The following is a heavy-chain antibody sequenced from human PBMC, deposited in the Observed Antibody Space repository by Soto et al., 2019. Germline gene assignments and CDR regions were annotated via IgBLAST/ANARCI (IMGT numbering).Heavy chain of an antibody. J-gene: IGHJ4*02. CDR3: ARLPYYYNTSGYPVGNYFDS. CDR2: IIHSEST. D-gene: IGHD3-22*01. Sequence: SETLSLTCAVYGGSFSAYYWSWVRQPPGKGLEWIGEIIHSESTKYNPSLKSRVTISVDTSQNQFSLNLHSVTAADTAMYFCARLPYYYNTSGYPVGNYFDSWGQGTLVTVSS. CDR1: GGSFSAYY. V-gene: IGHV4-34*12.